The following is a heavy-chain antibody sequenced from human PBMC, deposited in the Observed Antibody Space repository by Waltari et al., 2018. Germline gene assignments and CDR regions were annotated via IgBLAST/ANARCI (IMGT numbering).Heavy chain of an antibody. J-gene: IGHJ5*02. V-gene: IGHV5-51*01. D-gene: IGHD2-21*01. CDR1: GYSFTSYW. CDR3: ARTSGYCGGDCNWFDP. Sequence: EVQLVQSGAEVKKPGESLKISCKGSGYSFTSYWIGWVRQMPGKGLEWMGIISPGDSDTRYSPSFQGQVTISADKAISTAYLQWSSLKASDTAMYYCARTSGYCGGDCNWFDPWGQGTLVTVSS. CDR2: ISPGDSDT.